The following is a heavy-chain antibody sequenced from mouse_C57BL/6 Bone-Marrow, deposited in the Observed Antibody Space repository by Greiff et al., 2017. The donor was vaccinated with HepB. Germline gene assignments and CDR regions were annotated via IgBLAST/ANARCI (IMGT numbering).Heavy chain of an antibody. D-gene: IGHD1-1*01. CDR1: GFNIKDDY. Sequence: EVQLQQSGAELVRPGASVKLSCTASGFNIKDDYMHWVKQRPEQGLEWIGWIDPENGDTEYASKFQGKATITADTSSNTAYLQLSSLTSEDTAVYYCTTDGSSSGLWYFDVWGTGTTVTVSS. J-gene: IGHJ1*03. V-gene: IGHV14-4*01. CDR2: IDPENGDT. CDR3: TTDGSSSGLWYFDV.